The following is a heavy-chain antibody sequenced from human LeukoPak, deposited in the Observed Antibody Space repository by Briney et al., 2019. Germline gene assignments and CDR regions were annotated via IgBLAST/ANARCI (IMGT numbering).Heavy chain of an antibody. Sequence: GGSLRLSRSASQFTFSDYAMTWVRQAPGKGLEWVSGVSSSGDYTFYADSVKGRFTISRDNSKNTLYLQLNSLRVEDTAVYYCAKEIYAYGSRGFDYWGQGTLVTVSS. V-gene: IGHV3-23*01. CDR3: AKEIYAYGSRGFDY. CDR1: QFTFSDYA. CDR2: VSSSGDYT. J-gene: IGHJ4*02. D-gene: IGHD3-10*01.